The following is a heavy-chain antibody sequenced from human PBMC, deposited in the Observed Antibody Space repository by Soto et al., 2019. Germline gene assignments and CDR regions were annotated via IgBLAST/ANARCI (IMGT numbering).Heavy chain of an antibody. V-gene: IGHV3-30-3*01. CDR2: ISYDGSNK. CDR1: GFTFSSYA. J-gene: IGHJ6*02. Sequence: PGGSLRLSCAASGFTFSSYAMHWVRQAPGKGLEWVAVISYDGSNKYYADSVKGRFTISRDNSKNTLYLQMNSLRAEDTAVYYCAREQGRDSAYYYGMDVWGQGTTVIVSS. CDR3: AREQGRDSAYYYGMDV.